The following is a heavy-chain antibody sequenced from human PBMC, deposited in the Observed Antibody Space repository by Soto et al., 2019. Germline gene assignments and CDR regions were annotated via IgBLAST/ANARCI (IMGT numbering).Heavy chain of an antibody. J-gene: IGHJ4*02. V-gene: IGHV3-30-3*01. Sequence: GGSLRLSCAASGFTFSSYAMHWVRQAPGKGLEWVAVISYDGSNKYYADSVKGRFTISRDNSKNTLYLQMNSLRAEDTAVYYCARDDVLDFWSGYYTPVFDYWGQGTLVTVSS. CDR1: GFTFSSYA. CDR3: ARDDVLDFWSGYYTPVFDY. CDR2: ISYDGSNK. D-gene: IGHD3-3*01.